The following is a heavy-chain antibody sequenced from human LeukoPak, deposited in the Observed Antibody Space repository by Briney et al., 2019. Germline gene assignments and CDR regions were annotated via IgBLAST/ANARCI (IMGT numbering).Heavy chain of an antibody. V-gene: IGHV3-48*01. Sequence: SGGSLRLSCAASGLIFSSYAMSWVRQAPGKGLEWLSYISSSSGAIYYADSVKGRFTTSRDNVKNSLYLQMNNLRVEDTGVYYCARDPSHCSGGSCFSGSDYWGQGTLVTVSS. CDR3: ARDPSHCSGGSCFSGSDY. D-gene: IGHD2-15*01. CDR1: GLIFSSYA. CDR2: ISSSSGAI. J-gene: IGHJ4*02.